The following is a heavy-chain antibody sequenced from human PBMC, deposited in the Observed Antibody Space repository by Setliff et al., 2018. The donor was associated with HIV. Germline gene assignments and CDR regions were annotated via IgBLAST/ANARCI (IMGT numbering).Heavy chain of an antibody. CDR1: GFTFNTYG. J-gene: IGHJ5*02. Sequence: SLKISCAASGFTFNTYGMNWVRQAPGKGLEWISYISGSSANIQYADSVRGRFTISRDNAKNSMYLQMNSLRAEDTAVYYCARTASYGNSWYHWFDPWGQGTLVTVSS. V-gene: IGHV3-48*01. CDR2: ISGSSANI. CDR3: ARTASYGNSWYHWFDP. D-gene: IGHD6-13*01.